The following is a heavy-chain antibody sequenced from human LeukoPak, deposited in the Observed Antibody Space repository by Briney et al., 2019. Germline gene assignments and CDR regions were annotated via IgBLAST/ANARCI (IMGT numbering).Heavy chain of an antibody. D-gene: IGHD2-15*01. CDR1: GFTFSTYW. V-gene: IGHV3-7*01. J-gene: IGHJ4*02. Sequence: GGSLRLSCAASGFTFSTYWMSWVRQAPGKGLEWVANIKQDGSEKYYVDSVKGRFTISRDNAKNSLYLQMNSLRAEDTAVYYCARELYCSGGTCYGPHYFDHWGQGTLVTVSS. CDR2: IKQDGSEK. CDR3: ARELYCSGGTCYGPHYFDH.